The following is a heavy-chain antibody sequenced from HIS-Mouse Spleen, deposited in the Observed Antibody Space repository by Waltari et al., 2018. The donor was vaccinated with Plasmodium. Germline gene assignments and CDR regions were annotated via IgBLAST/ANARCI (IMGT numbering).Heavy chain of an antibody. CDR2: IKQDGSEK. D-gene: IGHD6-13*01. Sequence: EVQLVESGGGLVQPGGSLRLSCSASGFTFSSYWVGWVRQAPGKGLEWVANIKQDGSEKYYVDSVNGRFTISRDNAKNSLYLQMNSLGAEDTAVYYCASSWYWYFDLWGRGTLATVSS. CDR3: ASSWYWYFDL. J-gene: IGHJ2*01. CDR1: GFTFSSYW. V-gene: IGHV3-7*01.